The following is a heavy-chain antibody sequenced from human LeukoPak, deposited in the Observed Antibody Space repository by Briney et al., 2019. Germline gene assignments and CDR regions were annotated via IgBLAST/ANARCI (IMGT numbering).Heavy chain of an antibody. CDR3: TRAGGDSWYFDY. CDR2: TYYRSKLYN. J-gene: IGHJ4*02. V-gene: IGHV6-1*01. Sequence: SQTLSLTCAISGDSVTSSRAAWNWVRQSRSRGLEWLGRTYYRSKLYNDYSVSVKSRIDINADTSKNQFSLQLNSVTPEDTAMYYCTRAGGDSWYFDYWGQGTLVTVTS. D-gene: IGHD2-21*02. CDR1: GDSVTSSRAA.